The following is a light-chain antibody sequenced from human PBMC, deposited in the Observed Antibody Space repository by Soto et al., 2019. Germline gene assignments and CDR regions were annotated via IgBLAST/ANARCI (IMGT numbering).Light chain of an antibody. CDR3: CSYAGGDTLV. J-gene: IGLJ3*02. CDR2: GGS. V-gene: IGLV2-23*01. CDR1: SSDVGSYNF. Sequence: QSALTQPASVSGSPGQSITISCTGTSSDVGSYNFVSWYQQRPGKAPKLMIYGGSKRPSGVSNRFSGSKSGNTASLTISGLQAEDESDYYCCSYAGGDTLVFGGGTKLTVL.